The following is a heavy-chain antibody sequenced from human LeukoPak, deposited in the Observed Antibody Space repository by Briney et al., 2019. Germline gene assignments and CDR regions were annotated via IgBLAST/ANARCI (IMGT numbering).Heavy chain of an antibody. V-gene: IGHV4-61*02. CDR3: ARMGHGHGDYERYYYYYYMDV. Sequence: PSQTLSLTCTVSGGSISSGSYYWSWIPQPAGQGLEWIGRIYTSASTNYNPSLKSRVTISVDTSKNQFSLKLSSVTAADTAVYYCARMGHGHGDYERYYYYYYMDVWGKGTTVTVSS. J-gene: IGHJ6*03. CDR1: GGSISSGSYY. CDR2: IYTSAST. D-gene: IGHD4-17*01.